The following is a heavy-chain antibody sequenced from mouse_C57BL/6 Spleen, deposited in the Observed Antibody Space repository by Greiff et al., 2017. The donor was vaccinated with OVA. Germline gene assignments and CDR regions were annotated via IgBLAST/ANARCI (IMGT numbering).Heavy chain of an antibody. CDR2: IWSGGST. V-gene: IGHV2-2*01. Sequence: VQRVESGPGLVQPSQSLSITCTVSGFSLTSYGVHWVRQSPGKGLEWLGVIWSGGSTDYNAAFISRLSISKDNSKSQVFFKMNSLQADDTAIYYCARNKRGFAYWGQGTLGTVSA. CDR1: GFSLTSYG. CDR3: ARNKRGFAY. J-gene: IGHJ3*01.